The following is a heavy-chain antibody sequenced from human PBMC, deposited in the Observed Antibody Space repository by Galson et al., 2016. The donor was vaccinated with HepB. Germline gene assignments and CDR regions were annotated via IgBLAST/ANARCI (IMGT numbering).Heavy chain of an antibody. V-gene: IGHV6-1*01. D-gene: IGHD2-2*01. J-gene: IGHJ5*02. Sequence: CAISGDSVSSNSAAWTWIRQSPLRGLEWLGRTYYRSKWYNDYAVSVKSRITIHPDTSKNQFSLQPNSVTPEDTAVYYCARVRCSTLRCQNWFDPWGQGTLVTVSS. CDR2: TYYRSKWYN. CDR1: GDSVSSNSAA. CDR3: ARVRCSTLRCQNWFDP.